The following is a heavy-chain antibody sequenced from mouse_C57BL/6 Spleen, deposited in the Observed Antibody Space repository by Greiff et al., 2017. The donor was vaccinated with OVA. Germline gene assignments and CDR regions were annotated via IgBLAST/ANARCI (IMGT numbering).Heavy chain of an antibody. CDR1: GYTFTDYY. V-gene: IGHV1-26*01. Sequence: VQLQQSGPELVKPGASVKISCKASGYTFTDYYMNWVKQSHGKSLEWIGDINPNNGGTSYNQKFKGKAPLTVDKSSSTAYMELRSLTSEDTAVYYCARDGSRGDYWGQGTTLTVSS. CDR2: INPNNGGT. D-gene: IGHD1-1*01. J-gene: IGHJ2*01. CDR3: ARDGSRGDY.